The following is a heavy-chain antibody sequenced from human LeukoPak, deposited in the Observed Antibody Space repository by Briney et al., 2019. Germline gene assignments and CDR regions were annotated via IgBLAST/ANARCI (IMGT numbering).Heavy chain of an antibody. D-gene: IGHD2-15*01. CDR1: EFMFRSVG. J-gene: IGHJ4*02. Sequence: PGGSLRLSCAASEFMFRSVGMSWVRQTPGKRPGWVSSISSGSDLLHYSDSVNGHMPVSIENAKMSVYLQMDSLRVEDIAVYYCARGGSASPYYFDLGGRGPPVTVSS. CDR3: ARGGSASPYYFDL. CDR2: ISSGSDLL. V-gene: IGHV3-21*03.